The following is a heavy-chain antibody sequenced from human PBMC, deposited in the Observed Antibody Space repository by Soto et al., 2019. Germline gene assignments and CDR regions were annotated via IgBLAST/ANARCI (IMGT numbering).Heavy chain of an antibody. D-gene: IGHD2-2*03. CDR1: GDSVSTNSYS. Sequence: PSETLSLTCTVSGDSVSTNSYSWGWIRQSPGKGLEWIGTIYSSENTYYNPSLLSRVTISVDTSKNEFSLRLSSVTAADTAVYYCARLNGYCISTNCHGYYGMYVCGQGTTVPVS. J-gene: IGHJ6*02. CDR2: IYSSENT. CDR3: ARLNGYCISTNCHGYYGMYV. V-gene: IGHV4-39*01.